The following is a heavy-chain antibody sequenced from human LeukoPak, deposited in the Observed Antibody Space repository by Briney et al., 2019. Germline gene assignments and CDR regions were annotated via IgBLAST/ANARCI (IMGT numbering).Heavy chain of an antibody. Sequence: ASVKVSCKASGYTFTGYYMHWVRQAPGQGLEWMGWINPNSGGTNYAQKFQGRVTMTRDTSISTAYMELSCLRSDDTAVYYRARSLIAGHYYYGMDVWGQGTTVTVSS. CDR1: GYTFTGYY. J-gene: IGHJ6*02. CDR2: INPNSGGT. D-gene: IGHD6-13*01. V-gene: IGHV1-2*02. CDR3: ARSLIAGHYYYGMDV.